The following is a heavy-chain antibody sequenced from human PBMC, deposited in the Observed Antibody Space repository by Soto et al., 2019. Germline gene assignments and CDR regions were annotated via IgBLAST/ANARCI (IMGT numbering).Heavy chain of an antibody. J-gene: IGHJ4*02. V-gene: IGHV3-21*01. CDR1: GFTFSSYS. CDR3: TFYSNTLGYYFGY. D-gene: IGHD4-4*01. Sequence: GGSLRLSCAASGFTFSSYSMNWVRQAPGKGLEWVSSISSSSSYIYYADSVKGRFTISRDNAKNSLYLQMNSLRAEDTAVYYCTFYSNTLGYYFGYWGQGTPVTVSS. CDR2: ISSSSSYI.